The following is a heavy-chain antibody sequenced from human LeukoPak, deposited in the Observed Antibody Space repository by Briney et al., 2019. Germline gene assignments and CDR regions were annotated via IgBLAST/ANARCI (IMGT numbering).Heavy chain of an antibody. CDR3: ARDHPKYYYYYYYMDV. CDR1: GYTFTGYY. Sequence: GASVKVSCKASGYTFTGYYMHWVRQAPGQGLEWMGWINPNSGGTNYAQKFQGRVTMTRDTSISTAYMELSRLRSDDTAVYYCARDHPKYYYYYYYMDVWGKGTTVTISS. J-gene: IGHJ6*03. CDR2: INPNSGGT. V-gene: IGHV1-2*02.